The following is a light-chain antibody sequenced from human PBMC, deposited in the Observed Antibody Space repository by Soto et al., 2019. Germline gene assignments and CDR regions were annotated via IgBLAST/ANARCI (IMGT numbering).Light chain of an antibody. CDR1: SSDVGGYNY. Sequence: QSARTQPASVSGSPGQSITNSCTGTSSDVGGYNYVSWYQQHPGKAPKLMIYDVSNRPSGVSNRFSGSKSGNTASLTISGLQAEDEADYYCSSYTSSSTLLYVFGTGTKLTVL. CDR2: DVS. CDR3: SSYTSSSTLLYV. J-gene: IGLJ1*01. V-gene: IGLV2-14*01.